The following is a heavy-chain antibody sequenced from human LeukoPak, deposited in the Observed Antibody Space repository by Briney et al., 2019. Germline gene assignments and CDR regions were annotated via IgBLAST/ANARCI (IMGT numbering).Heavy chain of an antibody. CDR1: GFTVSSNY. V-gene: IGHV3-66*01. Sequence: GGSLRLSCAASGFTVSSNYMSWVRQAPGKGLEWVSVIYSGGSTYYADSVKGRFTISRDNSKNTLYLQMNSLRAEDTAVYYCAKDPEGLYDSSGYYYGRWGQGTLVTVSS. J-gene: IGHJ4*02. CDR3: AKDPEGLYDSSGYYYGR. CDR2: IYSGGST. D-gene: IGHD3-22*01.